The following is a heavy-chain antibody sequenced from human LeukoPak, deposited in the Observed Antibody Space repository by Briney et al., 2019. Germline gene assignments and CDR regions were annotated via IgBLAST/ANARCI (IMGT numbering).Heavy chain of an antibody. J-gene: IGHJ4*02. CDR1: GFTFSSYG. D-gene: IGHD3-10*01. V-gene: IGHV3-30*03. CDR2: ISYDGSNK. Sequence: GGSLRLSCAASGFTFSSYGMHWVRQAPGKGLEWVAVISYDGSNKYYADSVKGRFTISRDNAKNSLYLQMNSLRVEDTAVYYCARWNYYGPGSFYSDYWGQGTLVTVSS. CDR3: ARWNYYGPGSFYSDY.